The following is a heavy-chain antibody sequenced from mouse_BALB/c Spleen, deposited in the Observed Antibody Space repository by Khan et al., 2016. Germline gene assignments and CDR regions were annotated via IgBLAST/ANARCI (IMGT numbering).Heavy chain of an antibody. J-gene: IGHJ2*01. Sequence: QIQLVQSGPELKKPGETVRLSCMASGYTFTTAGMQWVQKMPGKGLKWIGWINIHSGVPKYAEDFKGRFAFSLETSASTAYLQIRNLKNEDTATYVRAGSVGNYEYFGYWGQGTTIPVSS. CDR1: GYTFTTAG. V-gene: IGHV9-4*02. CDR3: AGSVGNYEYFGY. CDR2: INIHSGVP. D-gene: IGHD2-1*01.